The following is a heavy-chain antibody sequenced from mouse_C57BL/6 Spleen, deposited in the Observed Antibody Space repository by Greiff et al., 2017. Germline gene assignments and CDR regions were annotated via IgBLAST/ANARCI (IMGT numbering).Heavy chain of an antibody. CDR1: GYAFTSSC. CDR3: VSDCYGCRYYFDY. J-gene: IGHJ2*02. V-gene: IGHV1-82*01. Sequence: QVQLKESGPELVKPGASVKISCKASGYAFTSSCMNWVKQRPGKGLEWIGRIYPGDGDTYYTGKFQGKATLTADKSYGTAYMQLGILTSKESAVDFCVSDCYGCRYYFDYWGQGTSVTVSS. D-gene: IGHD1-1*01. CDR2: IYPGDGDT.